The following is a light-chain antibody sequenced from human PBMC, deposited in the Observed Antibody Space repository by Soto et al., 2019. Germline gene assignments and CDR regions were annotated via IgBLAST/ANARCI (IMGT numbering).Light chain of an antibody. CDR3: QHYNNWPRFT. J-gene: IGKJ3*01. V-gene: IGKV3-15*01. Sequence: EIVITQSPATLSVSPAERATLSCRASPSVSSNLASNQQKPGQAPRLLIHGASTRPTGIPARFSGSGSGTEFTLTISSLRSEDVAVYYCQHYNNWPRFTFSPGTKVDIK. CDR2: GAS. CDR1: PSVSSN.